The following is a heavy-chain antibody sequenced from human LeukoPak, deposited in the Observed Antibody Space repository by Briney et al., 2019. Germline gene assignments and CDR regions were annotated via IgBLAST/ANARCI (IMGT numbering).Heavy chain of an antibody. J-gene: IGHJ4*02. CDR1: GFTFSNAW. CDR3: TPDILTGYPLYPPIDY. CDR2: IKSKTDGVTT. D-gene: IGHD3-9*01. Sequence: PGGSLRLSCAASGFTFSNAWMNWVRQAPGKGLEWVGRIKSKTDGVTTDYAAPVKGRFTISRDDSKNTLYLQMNSQKTEDTAVYYCTPDILTGYPLYPPIDYWGQGTLVTVSS. V-gene: IGHV3-15*07.